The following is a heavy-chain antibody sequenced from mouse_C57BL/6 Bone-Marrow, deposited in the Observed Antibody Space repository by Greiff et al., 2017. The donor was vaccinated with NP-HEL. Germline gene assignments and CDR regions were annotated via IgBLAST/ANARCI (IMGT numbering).Heavy chain of an antibody. D-gene: IGHD2-2*01. CDR3: ARGLTRHYFDY. Sequence: EVKLVESEGGLVQPGSSMKLSCTASGFTFSDYYMAWVRQVPEKGLEWVANINYDGSSTYYLDSLKSRFIISRDNAKNILYLQMSRLKSENTATYYCARGLTRHYFDYWGQGTTLTVSS. CDR2: INYDGSST. V-gene: IGHV5-16*01. CDR1: GFTFSDYY. J-gene: IGHJ2*01.